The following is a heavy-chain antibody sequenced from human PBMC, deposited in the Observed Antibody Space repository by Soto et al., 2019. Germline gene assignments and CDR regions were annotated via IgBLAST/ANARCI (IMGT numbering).Heavy chain of an antibody. CDR2: NNINSKVI. D-gene: IGHD2-2*01. CDR1: RFVFSKKD. CDR3: ATDRDYAFDN. J-gene: IGHJ4*02. V-gene: IGHV3-48*02. Sequence: GDLRPTCKDTRFVFSKKDINWIRQAPGKGLEWVSHNNINSKVISYADSVRGRFTISSDNARESLYLQMNSLRDEDTVVYYCATDRDYAFDNWGQGILVTVSS.